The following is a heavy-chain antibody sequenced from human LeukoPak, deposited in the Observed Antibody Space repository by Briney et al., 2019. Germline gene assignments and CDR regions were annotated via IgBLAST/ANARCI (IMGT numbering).Heavy chain of an antibody. J-gene: IGHJ2*01. V-gene: IGHV3-23*01. CDR3: AKAIPYWYFDL. Sequence: GTLSLTCAVSGASISSSIWRTWVRQAPGKGLEWVSSIGDGGGSTYADSVKGRFTISRDSSKNTLYLQMNSLRAEDTAIYYCAKAIPYWYFDLWGRGTLVTVSS. CDR1: GASISSSI. CDR2: IGDGGGST. D-gene: IGHD2-21*01.